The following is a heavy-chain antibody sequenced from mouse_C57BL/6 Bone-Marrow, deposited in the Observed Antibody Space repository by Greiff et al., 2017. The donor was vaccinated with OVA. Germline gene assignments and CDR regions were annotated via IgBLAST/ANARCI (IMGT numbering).Heavy chain of an antibody. Sequence: VQLKESGPGLVQPSQSLSITCTVSGFSLTSYGVHWVRQPPGKGLEWLGVIWSGGSTDYNAAFISRLSISKDNSKSQVFFKMNSLQADDTAIYYCAKGNYYGSSYYYAMDYWGQGTSVTVSS. CDR1: GFSLTSYG. CDR2: IWSGGST. J-gene: IGHJ4*01. V-gene: IGHV2-4*01. CDR3: AKGNYYGSSYYYAMDY. D-gene: IGHD1-1*01.